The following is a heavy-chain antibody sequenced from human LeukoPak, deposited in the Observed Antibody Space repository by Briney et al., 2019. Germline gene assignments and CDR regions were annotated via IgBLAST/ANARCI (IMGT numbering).Heavy chain of an antibody. CDR3: ARDQGTVTTGYFDY. V-gene: IGHV3-48*01. Sequence: PGGSLRLSCAASGFTFSSYSMNWVRQAPGKGLEGVSYISSSSSTIYYADSVKGRFTISRENAKNSLYLQMNSLRAEDTAVYYCARDQGTVTTGYFDYWGQGTLVTVSS. D-gene: IGHD4-11*01. CDR1: GFTFSSYS. J-gene: IGHJ4*02. CDR2: ISSSSSTI.